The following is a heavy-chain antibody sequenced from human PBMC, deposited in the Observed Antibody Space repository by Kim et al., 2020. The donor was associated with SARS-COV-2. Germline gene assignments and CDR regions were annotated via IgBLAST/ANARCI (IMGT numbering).Heavy chain of an antibody. CDR3: ARGIYESSGYYLDY. D-gene: IGHD3-22*01. Sequence: SETLSLTCTVSGGSISSYYWTWIRQPAGKGLEWIGRIYTSGDTNYYPSLKSRVTMSVDTSKNQFSLNLSPVTAADTAVDYCARGIYESSGYYLDYWGQGTLVTVSS. V-gene: IGHV4-4*07. CDR1: GGSISSYY. J-gene: IGHJ4*02. CDR2: IYTSGDT.